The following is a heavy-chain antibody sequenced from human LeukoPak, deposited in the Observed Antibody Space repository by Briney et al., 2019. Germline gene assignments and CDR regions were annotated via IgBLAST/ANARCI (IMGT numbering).Heavy chain of an antibody. CDR3: AKGRVVVTVFVSLDY. Sequence: PGGSLRLSSAVSGFTFSSYCISCVRQAPGKGLEWVANIKQDGSEKYYVDSVKGRFTISRDNAKNSLYLQMNSLRAEDTAIYYCAKGRVVVTVFVSLDYWGQGTLVTVSS. CDR2: IKQDGSEK. D-gene: IGHD2-21*02. J-gene: IGHJ4*02. V-gene: IGHV3-7*05. CDR1: GFTFSSYC.